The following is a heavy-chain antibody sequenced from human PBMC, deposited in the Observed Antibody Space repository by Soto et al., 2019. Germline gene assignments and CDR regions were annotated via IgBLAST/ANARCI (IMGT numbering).Heavy chain of an antibody. J-gene: IGHJ3*02. D-gene: IGHD3-3*01. CDR3: ARDLAPSYDFWSGYYLSAFDT. CDR1: GFTFSSYS. CDR2: ISSSSSTI. V-gene: IGHV3-48*02. Sequence: GGSLRLSCAASGFTFSSYSMNWVRQAPGKGLEWVSYISSSSSTIYYADSVKGRFTISRDNAKNSLYLQMNSLRDEDTAVYYCARDLAPSYDFWSGYYLSAFDTWGQGTMVTVSS.